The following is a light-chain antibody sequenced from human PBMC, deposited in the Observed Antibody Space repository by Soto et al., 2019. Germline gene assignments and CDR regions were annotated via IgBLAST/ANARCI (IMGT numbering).Light chain of an antibody. V-gene: IGKV3-15*01. J-gene: IGKJ1*01. CDR2: RIF. Sequence: EIVMTQSPGTLSVFPGESVTLSCRASQSVNGYLDWFQHKPGQAPRLVLKRIFIRSIGVPARFSGSGSETEFTLTINGLQSEDSGVYYCLQHHAWPWTFVQGTKVEIK. CDR3: LQHHAWPWT. CDR1: QSVNGY.